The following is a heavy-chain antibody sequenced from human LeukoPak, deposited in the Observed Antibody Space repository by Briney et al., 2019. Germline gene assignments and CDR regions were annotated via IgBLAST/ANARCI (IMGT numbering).Heavy chain of an antibody. D-gene: IGHD2-21*02. V-gene: IGHV1-18*01. J-gene: IGHJ6*03. CDR3: ARVGRVRGDFGYYYYYYMDV. CDR2: ISAYNGNT. Sequence: VASVKVSCKASGGTFSSYAISWVRQAPGQGLEWMGWISAYNGNTNYAQKLQGRVTMTTDTSTSTAYMELRSLRSDDTAVYYCARVGRVRGDFGYYYYYYMDVWGKGTTVTVSS. CDR1: GGTFSSYA.